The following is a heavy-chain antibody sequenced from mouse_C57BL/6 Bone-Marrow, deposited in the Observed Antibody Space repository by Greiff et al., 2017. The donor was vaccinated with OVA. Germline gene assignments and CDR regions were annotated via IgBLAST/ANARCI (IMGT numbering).Heavy chain of an antibody. D-gene: IGHD1-1*02. V-gene: IGHV3-6*01. CDR3: ARDGTFYAMDY. CDR1: GYSITSGYY. CDR2: ISYDGSN. Sequence: EVQLQQSGTGLVKPSQSLSLTCSVTGYSITSGYYWNWIRQFPGNKLEWMGYISYDGSNNYNPSLKNRISITRDTSKNQFFLKLNSVTTEDTATYYCARDGTFYAMDYWGPGTSVTVSS. J-gene: IGHJ4*01.